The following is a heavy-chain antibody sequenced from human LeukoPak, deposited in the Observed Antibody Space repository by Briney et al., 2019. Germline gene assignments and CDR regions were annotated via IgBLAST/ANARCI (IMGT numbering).Heavy chain of an antibody. CDR2: INWNGGST. J-gene: IGHJ6*03. CDR3: AREKEYCSGGSCLVSFVNYYYYYYMDV. CDR1: GFTFDDYG. Sequence: PGGSLRLSCAASGFTFDDYGMSWVRPAPGKGLEWVSGINWNGGSTGYADSVKGRFTISRDNAKNSLYQQINSLRAEDTALYYCAREKEYCSGGSCLVSFVNYYYYYYMDVWGKGTTVTVSS. V-gene: IGHV3-20*04. D-gene: IGHD2-15*01.